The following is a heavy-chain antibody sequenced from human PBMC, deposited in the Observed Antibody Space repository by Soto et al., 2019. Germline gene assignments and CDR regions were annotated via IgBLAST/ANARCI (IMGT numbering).Heavy chain of an antibody. J-gene: IGHJ5*02. CDR2: ISGSGDAT. V-gene: IGHV3-23*01. CDR1: GFTFSSYA. Sequence: PGGSLRLSCAASGFTFSSYAMSWVRQAPRKGLEWVSGISGSGDATYYADSVKGRFTISRDKSKNTLYLQMNSLRAEDTAVYYCAMGYSYAPFDPWGQGTLVTVSS. CDR3: AMGYSYAPFDP. D-gene: IGHD5-18*01.